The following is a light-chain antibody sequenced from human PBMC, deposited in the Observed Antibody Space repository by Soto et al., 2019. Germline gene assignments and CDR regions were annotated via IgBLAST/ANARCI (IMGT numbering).Light chain of an antibody. CDR1: QSISVW. CDR2: KAS. Sequence: DIQMTQSPSTLSASVGDRVTITCRASQSISVWLAWYQQKAGKAPNLLIYKASRLDSGVPSRFSGSGSETEFTLTISGLQPGDSATYYCQQYNSYSTTFGQGTKVDI. CDR3: QQYNSYSTT. J-gene: IGKJ1*01. V-gene: IGKV1-5*03.